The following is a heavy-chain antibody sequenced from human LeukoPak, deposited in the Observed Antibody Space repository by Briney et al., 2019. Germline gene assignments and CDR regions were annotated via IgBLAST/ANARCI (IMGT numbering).Heavy chain of an antibody. CDR1: GFIFSGSA. V-gene: IGHV3-73*01. J-gene: IGHJ4*02. Sequence: GGSLRLSCAASGFIFSGSAMHWVRQASGKGLEWVGRIRSKANSYATAYAASVKGRFTISRGDSMNTAYLQMNSLKTEDTAVYYCTSRGYSSGWSDPFDYWGQGTLVTVSS. CDR3: TSRGYSSGWSDPFDY. D-gene: IGHD6-19*01. CDR2: IRSKANSYAT.